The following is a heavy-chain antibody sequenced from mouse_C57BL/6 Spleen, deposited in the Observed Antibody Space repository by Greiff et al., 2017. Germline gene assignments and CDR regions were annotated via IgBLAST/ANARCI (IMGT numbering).Heavy chain of an antibody. D-gene: IGHD2-5*01. CDR2: INPNNGGT. Sequence: EVQLQQSGPELVKPGASVKISCKASGYTFTDYYMNWVKQSHGKSLEWIGDINPNNGGTSYNQKFKGKATLTVDKSSSTAYMELRSLTSEDSAVYYCARGSNYDYYAMDYWGQGTSGTVSS. V-gene: IGHV1-26*01. CDR3: ARGSNYDYYAMDY. CDR1: GYTFTDYY. J-gene: IGHJ4*01.